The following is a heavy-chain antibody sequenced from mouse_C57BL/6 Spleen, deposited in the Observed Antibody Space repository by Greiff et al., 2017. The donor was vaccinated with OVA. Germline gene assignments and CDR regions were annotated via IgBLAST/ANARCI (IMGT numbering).Heavy chain of an antibody. J-gene: IGHJ1*03. CDR1: GYTFTTYP. CDR2: FHPYNDDT. V-gene: IGHV1-47*01. D-gene: IGHD2-3*01. Sequence: QVQLKESGAELVKPGASVKMSCKASGYTFTTYPIEWMKQNHGKSLEWIGNFHPYNDDTKYNEKFKGKATLTVEKSSSTVYLELSRLTSDDSAVYYCARRADDGYHWYFDVWGTGTTVTVSS. CDR3: ARRADDGYHWYFDV.